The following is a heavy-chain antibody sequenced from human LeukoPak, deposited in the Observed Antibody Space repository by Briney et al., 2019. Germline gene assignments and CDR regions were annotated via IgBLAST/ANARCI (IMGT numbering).Heavy chain of an antibody. Sequence: SQTLSLTCTVSGGSISSGGYYWSWIRQPPGKGLEWIGYIYHSGSTYYNPSLKSRVTISVDRSKNQFSLKLSSVTAADTAVYYCARWYYGSGSHFDYWGQGTLVTVSS. V-gene: IGHV4-30-2*01. D-gene: IGHD3-10*01. CDR2: IYHSGST. CDR3: ARWYYGSGSHFDY. J-gene: IGHJ4*02. CDR1: GGSISSGGYY.